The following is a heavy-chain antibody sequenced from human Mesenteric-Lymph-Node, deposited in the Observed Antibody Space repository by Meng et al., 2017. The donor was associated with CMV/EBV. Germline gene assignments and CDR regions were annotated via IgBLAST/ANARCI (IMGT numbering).Heavy chain of an antibody. CDR3: ARVVNLSPDDNSAYRAFDI. CDR1: GYTFTSSD. V-gene: IGHV1-2*02. J-gene: IGHJ3*02. D-gene: IGHD3-22*01. CDR2: MNPNSGGT. Sequence: ASVKVSCKASGYTFTSSDINWVRQATGQGLEWMGWMNPNSGGTNYAQKFQGRVTMTRDTSISTAYMELSRLRSDDTALYYCARVVNLSPDDNSAYRAFDIWGQGAMVTVSS.